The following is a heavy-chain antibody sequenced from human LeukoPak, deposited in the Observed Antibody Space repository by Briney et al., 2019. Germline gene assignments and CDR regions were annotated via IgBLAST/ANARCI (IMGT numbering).Heavy chain of an antibody. J-gene: IGHJ4*02. CDR1: GYTFTSYG. CDR3: ARDLFPPYYDSSGYKHGVDY. V-gene: IGHV1-18*01. D-gene: IGHD3-22*01. Sequence: ASVKVSCKASGYTFTSYGISWVRQAPGQGLEWMGWISAYNGNTNYAQKLQGRVTMTTDTSTSTVYMELSSLRSEDTAVYYCARDLFPPYYDSSGYKHGVDYWGQGTLVTVSS. CDR2: ISAYNGNT.